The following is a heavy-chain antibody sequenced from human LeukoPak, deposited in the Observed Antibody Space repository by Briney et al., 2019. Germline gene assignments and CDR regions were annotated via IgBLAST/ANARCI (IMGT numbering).Heavy chain of an antibody. D-gene: IGHD2-2*01. CDR1: GLTFSSCD. J-gene: IGHJ6*04. V-gene: IGHV3-30*18. Sequence: GGSLRLSCGASGLTFSSCDMHWVRQAPGWGLEWVAFISYDGCNKYYGASAKGRFTIYRDNSKNTLYLQMNSLRAEDTAVYYCAKDRLEYQLVPDYYGMDVWGKGTTVTVSS. CDR2: ISYDGCNK. CDR3: AKDRLEYQLVPDYYGMDV.